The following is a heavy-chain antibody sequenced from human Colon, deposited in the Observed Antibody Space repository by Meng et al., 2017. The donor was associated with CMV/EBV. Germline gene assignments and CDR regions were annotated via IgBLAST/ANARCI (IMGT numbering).Heavy chain of an antibody. CDR1: GFTFSCYA. V-gene: IGHV3-23*01. J-gene: IGHJ4*02. CDR3: EPGLNDY. Sequence: GEARNISCAASGFTFSCYAMSWVRRAPGKGQEWVSAISGSGGSTYYADSVKGRFTISRDNYKNTLYLQMNSLRAEDTAVYYCEPGLNDYWGQGTLVTSPQ. CDR2: ISGSGGST.